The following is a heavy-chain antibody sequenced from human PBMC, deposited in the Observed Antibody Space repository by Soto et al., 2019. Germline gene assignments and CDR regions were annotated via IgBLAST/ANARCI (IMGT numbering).Heavy chain of an antibody. D-gene: IGHD6-13*01. V-gene: IGHV4-4*07. CDR2: IYTSGIT. CDR1: GGSLSSYY. Sequence: QLQLQESGPGLVKPSETLSLTCTVSGGSLSSYYWSWIRQPAGKGLEGIGRIYTSGITKYNPSLNSRVTMSVDTSKNHFSLKLTSVTAADTAVYYCARDLGQQLVMSGWFDPWGQGTLVTVSS. J-gene: IGHJ5*02. CDR3: ARDLGQQLVMSGWFDP.